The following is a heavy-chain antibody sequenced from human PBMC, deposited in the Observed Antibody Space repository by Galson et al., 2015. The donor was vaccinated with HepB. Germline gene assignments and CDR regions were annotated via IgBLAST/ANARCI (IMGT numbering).Heavy chain of an antibody. Sequence: SLRLSCAASGFTFRTYGMHWVRQAPGKGLEWVTVISYDGSNKYYADSVKGRFTISRDNSKNTLYLQMNSLRAEDTAVYYCAKDEAAVGTSVFDYWGQGTLSPSPQ. CDR3: AKDEAAVGTSVFDY. CDR2: ISYDGSNK. CDR1: GFTFRTYG. V-gene: IGHV3-30*18. J-gene: IGHJ4*02. D-gene: IGHD6-13*01.